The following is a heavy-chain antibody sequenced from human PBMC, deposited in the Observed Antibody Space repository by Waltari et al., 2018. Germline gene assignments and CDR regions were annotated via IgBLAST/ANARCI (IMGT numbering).Heavy chain of an antibody. CDR3: ARIVVPAYYYYYMDV. J-gene: IGHJ6*03. CDR2: IYYSGST. Sequence: QLQLQESGPGLVKPSETLSLTCTVSGGSISSSSYYWGWIRQPPGKGLEWIGNIYYSGSTYSHPSLKGRVTISVDTSKNQFPLKLSSVTAADTAVYYCARIVVPAYYYYYMDVWGKGTTVTISS. CDR1: GGSISSSSYY. D-gene: IGHD2-2*01. V-gene: IGHV4-39*07.